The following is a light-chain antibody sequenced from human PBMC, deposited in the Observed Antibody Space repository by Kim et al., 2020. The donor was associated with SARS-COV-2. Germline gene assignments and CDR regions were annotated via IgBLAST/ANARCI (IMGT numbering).Light chain of an antibody. CDR2: EDN. CDR1: SGNIASHY. CDR3: QSYDSSNHYV. V-gene: IGLV6-57*04. Sequence: NFMLTQPHSVSESPGKTVTISCTRSSGNIASHYVQWYQQRPGSAPTTVIYEDNQRPSGVPDRFSGSIDSSSNSVSLTISGLKTEDEADYYCQSYDSSNHYVFGTGTKVTVL. J-gene: IGLJ1*01.